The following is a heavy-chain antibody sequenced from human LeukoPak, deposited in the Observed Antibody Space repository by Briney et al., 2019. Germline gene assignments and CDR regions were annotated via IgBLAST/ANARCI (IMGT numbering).Heavy chain of an antibody. CDR2: IYWDDDK. CDR3: AHMSTMVRGVTYYFNY. Sequence: SGPTLVNPTQTLTLTCTFSGFSLSASGVGVGWIRQPPVKALEWLALIYWDDDKRYSPSRKSRLTITTDTSKHQVVLTMTNMDPVDTATYYCAHMSTMVRGVTYYFNYWGQGTLVTVSS. D-gene: IGHD3-10*01. V-gene: IGHV2-5*02. CDR1: GFSLSASGVG. J-gene: IGHJ4*02.